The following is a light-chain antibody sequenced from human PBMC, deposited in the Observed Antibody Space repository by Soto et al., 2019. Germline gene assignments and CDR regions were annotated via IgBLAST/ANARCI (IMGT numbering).Light chain of an antibody. J-gene: IGKJ2*01. CDR2: DAS. CDR3: QQYNSYSDT. Sequence: DIQMTQSPSTLSASIGDRVTITCRASQSITTFLAWYQQKPGKAPQILIYDASKLEPGVPSRLSGGGSGTEFTLTISSLQPDDFATSYCQQYNSYSDTFGQGTKVDIK. CDR1: QSITTF. V-gene: IGKV1-5*01.